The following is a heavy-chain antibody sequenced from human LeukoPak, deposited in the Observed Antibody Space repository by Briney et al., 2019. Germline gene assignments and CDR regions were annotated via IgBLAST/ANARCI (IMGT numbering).Heavy chain of an antibody. CDR1: GGSISTFS. CDR2: IYLKST. J-gene: IGHJ4*02. CDR3: ARDTTVASGMQY. V-gene: IGHV4-59*01. D-gene: IGHD6-19*01. Sequence: PSETLSLTCTVSGGSISTFSWSWIRQFPGKGLEWIGSIYLKSTNYNPPLKSRVAISVDTSKNQFSLRLDSVTTADTAVYYCARDTTVASGMQYWGQGTLVTVSS.